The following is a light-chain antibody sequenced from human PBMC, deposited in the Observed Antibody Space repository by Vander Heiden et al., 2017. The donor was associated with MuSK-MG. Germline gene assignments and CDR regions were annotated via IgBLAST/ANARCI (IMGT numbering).Light chain of an antibody. V-gene: IGKV1-5*01. CDR1: QCISSW. J-gene: IGKJ4*01. Sequence: DIQMSQSPSTLSASVGDRVNITCRASQCISSWLAWYQHKPGKASKLLIYDASSLESGVSSRFSGSGCGKEFTLTIISLQPDDFASYYCHQYNSYSPLTFGGGTKVEIK. CDR3: HQYNSYSPLT. CDR2: DAS.